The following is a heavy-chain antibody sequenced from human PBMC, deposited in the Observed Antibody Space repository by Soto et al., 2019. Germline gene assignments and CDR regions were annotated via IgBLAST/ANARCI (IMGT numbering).Heavy chain of an antibody. J-gene: IGHJ4*02. CDR2: INTDGSST. V-gene: IGHV3-74*01. Sequence: GGSLRLSCAASGFTFSNYWMYWVRQAPGKGLVWVSRINTDGSSTSYADSVKGRLIISRDNAKSTLYLQMNSLTAEDTAVYFCAKRRGAGGHFDYWGQGALVTVSS. CDR3: AKRRGAGGHFDY. D-gene: IGHD2-15*01. CDR1: GFTFSNYW.